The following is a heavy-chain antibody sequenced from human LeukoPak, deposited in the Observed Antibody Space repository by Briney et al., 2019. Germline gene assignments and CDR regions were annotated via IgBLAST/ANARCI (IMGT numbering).Heavy chain of an antibody. J-gene: IGHJ4*02. Sequence: GASVKVSCKASGYTFTSYYMHWVRQAPGQGLEGMGIINPSGGSTSYAQKFQGRVTMTRDTSTSTVYMELSSLRSEDTAVYYCARDRTTSGYYSGYFDYWGQGTLVTVSS. CDR2: INPSGGST. CDR3: ARDRTTSGYYSGYFDY. V-gene: IGHV1-46*01. CDR1: GYTFTSYY. D-gene: IGHD3-22*01.